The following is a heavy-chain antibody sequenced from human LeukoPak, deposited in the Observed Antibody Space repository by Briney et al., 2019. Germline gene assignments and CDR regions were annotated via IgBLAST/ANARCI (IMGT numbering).Heavy chain of an antibody. CDR2: ISAYNGNT. CDR1: GYTFTSYG. CDR3: ARVIVTARSDAFDI. V-gene: IGHV1-18*01. J-gene: IGHJ3*02. D-gene: IGHD3-22*01. Sequence: GASVKVSCKASGYTFTSYGIRGVRQAPGQGFEWMVWISAYNGNTNYAQKLQGRVTMTTDTSTSTAYMELRSLRSDDTAVYYCARVIVTARSDAFDIWGQGTMVTVSS.